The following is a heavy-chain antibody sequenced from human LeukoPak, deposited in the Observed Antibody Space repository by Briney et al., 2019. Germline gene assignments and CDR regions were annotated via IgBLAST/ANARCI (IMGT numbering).Heavy chain of an antibody. J-gene: IGHJ4*02. D-gene: IGHD2-15*01. V-gene: IGHV3-48*03. CDR2: ISSSGSTI. CDR1: GFTFSSYE. Sequence: PGGSLRLSCAAPGFTFSSYEMNWVRQAPGKGLEWVSYISSSGSTIYYADSVKGRFTISRDNAKNSLYLQMNSLRAEDTAVYYCARVVVVREYYFDYWGQGTLVTVSS. CDR3: ARVVVVREYYFDY.